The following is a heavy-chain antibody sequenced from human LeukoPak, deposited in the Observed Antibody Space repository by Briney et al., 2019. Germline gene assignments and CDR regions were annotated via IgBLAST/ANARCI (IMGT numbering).Heavy chain of an antibody. V-gene: IGHV3-48*03. J-gene: IGHJ4*02. CDR3: ARAVRGVIRAFDY. D-gene: IGHD3-10*01. Sequence: GGSLRLSCAASGFTFSSYEMNWVRQAPGKGLELVSYISSSGSIIYYTDSVKGRFTISRDNAKRSLYLQMNSLRAEDTAVYYCARAVRGVIRAFDYWGQGTLVTVSS. CDR2: ISSSGSII. CDR1: GFTFSSYE.